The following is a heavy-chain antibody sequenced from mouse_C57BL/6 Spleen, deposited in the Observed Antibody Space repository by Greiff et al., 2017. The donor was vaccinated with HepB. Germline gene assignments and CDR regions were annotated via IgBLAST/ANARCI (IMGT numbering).Heavy chain of an antibody. CDR2: IDPETGGT. V-gene: IGHV1-15*01. Sequence: QVQLQQSGAELVRPGASVTLSCKASGYTFTVYEMHWVKQTPVHGLEWIGAIDPETGGTAYNQKFKGKAILTADKSSSTAYMELRSLTSEDSAVYYCTRSSVGWYFDVWGTGTTVTVSS. CDR1: GYTFTVYE. J-gene: IGHJ1*03. CDR3: TRSSVGWYFDV. D-gene: IGHD3-3*01.